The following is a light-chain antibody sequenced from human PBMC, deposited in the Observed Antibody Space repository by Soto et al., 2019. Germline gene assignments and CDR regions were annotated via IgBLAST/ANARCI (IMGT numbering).Light chain of an antibody. CDR2: DVS. CDR1: SNDVGGYDY. J-gene: IGLJ2*01. Sequence: QSVLTQPASVSGSPGQSITISCTGTSNDVGGYDYVTWYQHHPGKAPKLMIYDVSNRPSGISDRFSASKSGNTASLTISGVQAEDEAHSYCSSYTSRATLVFGGGTKLTVL. CDR3: SSYTSRATLV. V-gene: IGLV2-14*03.